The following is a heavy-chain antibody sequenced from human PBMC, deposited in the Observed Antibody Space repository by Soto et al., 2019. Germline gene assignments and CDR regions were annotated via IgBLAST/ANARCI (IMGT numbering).Heavy chain of an antibody. CDR1: GYTFTSYD. Sequence: ASVKVSCKSSGYTFTSYDINWVRQATGQGLEGMGWMKPNSGNTGYAQKFQGRVTMTRNTSISTAYMELSSLRSEDTAVYYCARGKGCWSGSLNYAFDIWGQGTMVTVSS. J-gene: IGHJ3*02. V-gene: IGHV1-8*01. CDR3: ARGKGCWSGSLNYAFDI. D-gene: IGHD3-3*01. CDR2: MKPNSGNT.